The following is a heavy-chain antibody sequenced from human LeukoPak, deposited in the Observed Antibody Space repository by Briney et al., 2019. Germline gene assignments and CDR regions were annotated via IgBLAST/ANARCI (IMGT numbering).Heavy chain of an antibody. J-gene: IGHJ6*02. V-gene: IGHV1-46*01. D-gene: IGHD6-13*01. Sequence: GASVKVSCKASGYTFTSYGISWVRQAPGQGLEWMGIINPSGGSTSYAQKFQGRVTMTRDTSTSTVYMELSSLRSEDTAVYYCARVGVQGAAAGINGMDVWGQGTTVTVSS. CDR3: ARVGVQGAAAGINGMDV. CDR2: INPSGGST. CDR1: GYTFTSYG.